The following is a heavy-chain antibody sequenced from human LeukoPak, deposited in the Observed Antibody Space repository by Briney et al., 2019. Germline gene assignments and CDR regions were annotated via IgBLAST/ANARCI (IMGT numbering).Heavy chain of an antibody. Sequence: ASVKVSCKASGYTFTGYYMHWVRQAPGQGLEWMGWINPNSGGTNYAQKFQGRVTITRDTSISTAYMELSRLRSDDTAVYYCARDHPDYYDSRGLDYWGQGTLVTVSS. V-gene: IGHV1-2*02. D-gene: IGHD3-22*01. CDR1: GYTFTGYY. CDR3: ARDHPDYYDSRGLDY. J-gene: IGHJ4*02. CDR2: INPNSGGT.